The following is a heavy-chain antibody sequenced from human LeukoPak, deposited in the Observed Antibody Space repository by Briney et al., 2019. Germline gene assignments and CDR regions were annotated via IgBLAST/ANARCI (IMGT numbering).Heavy chain of an antibody. J-gene: IGHJ4*02. CDR1: GFLFSSYS. V-gene: IGHV3-30*04. CDR3: ARSPERLGQGHLDS. D-gene: IGHD3/OR15-3a*01. CDR2: ISYHGSNT. Sequence: HPGGSLRLSCAASGFLFSSYSMHSVRQAPGKWMEWLTLISYHGSNTDYTDSVKGRFTVSRDNSKNTLFLQMNSLRVEDTAIYFCARSPERLGQGHLDSWGQGTLVTVSS.